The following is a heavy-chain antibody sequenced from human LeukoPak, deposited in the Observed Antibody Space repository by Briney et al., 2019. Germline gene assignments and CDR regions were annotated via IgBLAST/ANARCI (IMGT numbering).Heavy chain of an antibody. J-gene: IGHJ6*02. CDR2: IYHSGST. V-gene: IGHV4-30-2*01. CDR3: ARGMLVRGGPRDYYGMDV. Sequence: SQTLSLTCTVSGGSISSGGYYWSWIRQPPGKGLEWIGYIYHSGSTYYNPSLKSRVTISVDRSKNQFSLKLSSVTAADTAVYYCARGMLVRGGPRDYYGMDVWGQGTTVTVSS. D-gene: IGHD3-10*01. CDR1: GGSISSGGYY.